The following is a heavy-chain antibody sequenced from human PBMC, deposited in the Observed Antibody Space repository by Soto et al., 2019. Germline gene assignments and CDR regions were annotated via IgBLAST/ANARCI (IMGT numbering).Heavy chain of an antibody. V-gene: IGHV1-8*01. J-gene: IGHJ6*03. CDR1: GYTFTSYD. CDR3: AREGLVTNYMDV. D-gene: IGHD3-9*01. CDR2: MNPNSGNT. Sequence: ASVKVSCKDSGYTFTSYDINWVRQATGQGLEWMGWMNPNSGNTGYAQKFQGRVTMTRNTSISTAYMELSSLRSEDTAVYYCAREGLVTNYMDVWGKGTTVTVSS.